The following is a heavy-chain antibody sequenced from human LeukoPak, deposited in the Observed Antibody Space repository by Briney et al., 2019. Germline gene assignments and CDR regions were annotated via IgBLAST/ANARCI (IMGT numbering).Heavy chain of an antibody. CDR2: INPNSGGT. J-gene: IGHJ3*02. D-gene: IGHD3-22*01. V-gene: IGHV1-2*02. CDR3: ARGQGDSSGYYYDAFDI. CDR1: GYTFTGYY. Sequence: ASVTVSCKASGYTFTGYYMHWVRQAPGQGLEWMGWINPNSGGTNYAQKFQGRVTMTRDTSISTAYMELSRLRSDDTAVYYCARGQGDSSGYYYDAFDIWGQGTMVTVSS.